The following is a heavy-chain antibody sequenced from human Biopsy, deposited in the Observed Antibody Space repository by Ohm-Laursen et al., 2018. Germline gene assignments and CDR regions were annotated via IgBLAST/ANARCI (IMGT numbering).Heavy chain of an antibody. CDR3: AREAIGYQLPCDD. CDR2: IIPILRTT. V-gene: IGHV1-69*04. CDR1: TGTFDSYG. D-gene: IGHD2-15*01. Sequence: SVKVSCKTSTGTFDSYGVTWVRQAPGQGLEWMGRIIPILRTTTYAPKFQGRVTFTADKSSSTAYLELSSLTSEDTAMFYCAREAIGYQLPCDDWGQGTLVTVS. J-gene: IGHJ4*02.